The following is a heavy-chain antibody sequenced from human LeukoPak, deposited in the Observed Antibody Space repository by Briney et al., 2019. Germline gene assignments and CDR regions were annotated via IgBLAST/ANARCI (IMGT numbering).Heavy chain of an antibody. CDR3: ARGPANNYYGSGPNYYYYYYMDV. D-gene: IGHD3-10*01. CDR2: IIPIFGTA. V-gene: IGHV1-69*05. CDR1: GGTFSSYA. Sequence: SSVKVSCKASGGTFSSYAISWVRQAPGQGLEWMGGIIPIFGTANYAQKFQGRVTITTDESTSTAYMELSSLRSEDTAVYYCARGPANNYYGSGPNYYYYYYMDVWGKGTTVTVSS. J-gene: IGHJ6*03.